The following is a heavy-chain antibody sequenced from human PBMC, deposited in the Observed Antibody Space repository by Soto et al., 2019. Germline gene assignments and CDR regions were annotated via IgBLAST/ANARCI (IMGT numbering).Heavy chain of an antibody. J-gene: IGHJ4*02. V-gene: IGHV3-33*01. CDR3: AGGSAWLFDS. Sequence: QVQLVESGGGVVQPGRSLRLSCAVSGFTYSSYGMHWVRQAPGKGLEWVAVIWYDGSNKYYADSVKGRFIISRDDSKNTLSLQMNSLGAEDTVVYYCAGGSAWLFDSWGQGTLVTVSS. CDR1: GFTYSSYG. CDR2: IWYDGSNK. D-gene: IGHD5-12*01.